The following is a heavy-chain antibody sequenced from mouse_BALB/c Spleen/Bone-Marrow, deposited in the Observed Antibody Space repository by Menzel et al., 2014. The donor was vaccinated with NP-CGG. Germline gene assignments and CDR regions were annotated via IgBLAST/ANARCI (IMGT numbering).Heavy chain of an antibody. J-gene: IGHJ1*01. CDR2: VVPYSDGT. Sequence: VQLQQSGPELVKPGASVKMSCKASGYTFTSYMMHWVKQKPGQGLEWVGYVVPYSDGTYYTEDFKGKATLTSDKSSSTVYMELSSLTSEDSAVFYCARSKDWYFDVWGAGTTVTVSS. V-gene: IGHV1-14*01. CDR1: GYTFTSYM. CDR3: ARSKDWYFDV.